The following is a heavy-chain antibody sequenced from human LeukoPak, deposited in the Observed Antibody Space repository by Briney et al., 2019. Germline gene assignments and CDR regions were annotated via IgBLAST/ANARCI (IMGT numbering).Heavy chain of an antibody. Sequence: GGSLRLSCAASGFTFSSYSMNWVRQAPGKGLKWVSSISSSSSYIYYADSVKGRFTISRDNAKNSLYLQMNSLRAEDTAVYYCARGLWFGELPPIWGQGTMVTVSS. J-gene: IGHJ3*02. D-gene: IGHD3-10*01. CDR2: ISSSSSYI. V-gene: IGHV3-21*01. CDR1: GFTFSSYS. CDR3: ARGLWFGELPPI.